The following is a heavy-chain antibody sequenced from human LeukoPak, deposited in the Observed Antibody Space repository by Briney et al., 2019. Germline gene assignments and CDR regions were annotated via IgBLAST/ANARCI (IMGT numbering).Heavy chain of an antibody. CDR3: AREIDSSLDY. V-gene: IGHV4-30-4*01. D-gene: IGHD3-22*01. CDR1: NDSISSGDYY. Sequence: SETLSLTCTVSNDSISSGDYYWNWIRQPPGKGLEWIGYIFHRGGTSYNPSLKSRILFSVDTSQNQFSLKLNSVTAADTAVYYCAREIDSSLDYWGQGTLVTVSS. CDR2: IFHRGGT. J-gene: IGHJ4*02.